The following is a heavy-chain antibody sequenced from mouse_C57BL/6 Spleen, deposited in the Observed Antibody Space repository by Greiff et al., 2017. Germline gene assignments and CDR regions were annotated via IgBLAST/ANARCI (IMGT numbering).Heavy chain of an antibody. V-gene: IGHV3-6*01. CDR1: GYSITSGYY. J-gene: IGHJ3*01. D-gene: IGHD2-1*01. CDR3: ARAHGNFPAWFAY. Sequence: EVQLQESGPGLVKPSQSLSLTCSVTGYSITSGYYWNWIRQFPGNKLEWMGYISYDGSNNYNPSLKNRISITRDTSKNQFFLKLNSVTTEDTATYYCARAHGNFPAWFAYWGQGTLVTVSA. CDR2: ISYDGSN.